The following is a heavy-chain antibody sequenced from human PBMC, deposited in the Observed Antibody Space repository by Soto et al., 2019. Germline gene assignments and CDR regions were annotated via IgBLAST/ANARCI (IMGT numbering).Heavy chain of an antibody. Sequence: GGSLRLSCAASGFTFSSYAMHWVRQAPGKGLEWVAVISYDGSNKYYADSVKGRFTISRDNSKNTLYLQMNSLRAEDTAVYYCGITTLTEWLLNPYYYYYGMDVWGQGTTVTVSS. CDR3: GITTLTEWLLNPYYYYYGMDV. D-gene: IGHD3-3*01. CDR1: GFTFSSYA. V-gene: IGHV3-30-3*01. J-gene: IGHJ6*02. CDR2: ISYDGSNK.